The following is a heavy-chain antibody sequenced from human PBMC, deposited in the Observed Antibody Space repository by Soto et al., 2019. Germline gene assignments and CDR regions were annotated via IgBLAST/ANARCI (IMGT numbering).Heavy chain of an antibody. D-gene: IGHD3-9*01. CDR1: GFTFSSYA. CDR3: AKATPYYDILTGYRYFDY. CDR2: ISGSGGST. V-gene: IGHV3-23*01. J-gene: IGHJ4*02. Sequence: GGSLRLSCAASGFTFSSYAMSWVRQAPGKGLEWVSAISGSGGSTYYADSVKGRFTISRDNSKNTLYLQMNSLRAEDTAVYYCAKATPYYDILTGYRYFDYWGQGTLVTVSS.